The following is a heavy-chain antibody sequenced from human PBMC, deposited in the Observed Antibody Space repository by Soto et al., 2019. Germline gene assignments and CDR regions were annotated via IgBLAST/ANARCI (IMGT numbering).Heavy chain of an antibody. Sequence: LSCAASGFTFSSYGMHWVRQAPGKGLEWVAVIWYDGSDKYYADSVKGRFTISRDNSKNTLYLQMNSLRAEDTAVYYCAREGGGYCSGGSCYFDWYFDLWGRGTLVTVSS. V-gene: IGHV3-33*01. CDR3: AREGGGYCSGGSCYFDWYFDL. D-gene: IGHD2-15*01. CDR2: IWYDGSDK. J-gene: IGHJ2*01. CDR1: GFTFSSYG.